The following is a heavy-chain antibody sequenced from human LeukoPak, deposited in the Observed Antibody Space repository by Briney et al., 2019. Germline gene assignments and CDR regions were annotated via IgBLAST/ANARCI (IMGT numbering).Heavy chain of an antibody. D-gene: IGHD2-2*03. CDR3: ARDGYCSSTSCYGYYYYYGMDV. J-gene: IGHJ6*02. V-gene: IGHV1-18*01. CDR2: ISAYNGNT. CDR1: GYTFTSYG. Sequence: ASVKVSCKASGYTFTSYGISWVRQAPGQGLEWMGWISAYNGNTNYAQKLQGRVTVTTDTSTSTAYMELRSLRSDDTAVYYCARDGYCSSTSCYGYYYYYGMDVWGQGTTVTVSS.